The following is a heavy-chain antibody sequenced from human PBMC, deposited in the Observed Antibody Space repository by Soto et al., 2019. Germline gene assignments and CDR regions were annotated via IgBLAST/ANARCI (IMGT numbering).Heavy chain of an antibody. CDR3: ARGCHSSTSCQGSDY. V-gene: IGHV3-23*01. CDR1: GFTFSHSA. CDR2: ISDSGAGT. J-gene: IGHJ4*02. D-gene: IGHD2-2*01. Sequence: GGSLRLSCAASGFTFSHSAMNWVRQAPGKGLEWVSAISDSGAGTYYAAPVTGRFTISRDNSKNTLYLQMNSLRAEDTALYQCARGCHSSTSCQGSDYWGQGPLVTVSS.